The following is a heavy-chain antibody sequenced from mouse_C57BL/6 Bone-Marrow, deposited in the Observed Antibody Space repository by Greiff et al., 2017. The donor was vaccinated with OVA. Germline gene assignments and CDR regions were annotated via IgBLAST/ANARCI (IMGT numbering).Heavy chain of an antibody. D-gene: IGHD1-1*01. J-gene: IGHJ4*01. V-gene: IGHV1-50*01. Sequence: QVHVKQPGAELVKPGASVKLSCKASGYTFTSYWMQWVKQRPGQGLEWIGVIDPSDSYTTYNQKFKGKATLTVDTSSSTAYMQLSSLTSEDSAVYYCARNPNYYDAMDYWGQGTSVTVSS. CDR2: IDPSDSYT. CDR3: ARNPNYYDAMDY. CDR1: GYTFTSYW.